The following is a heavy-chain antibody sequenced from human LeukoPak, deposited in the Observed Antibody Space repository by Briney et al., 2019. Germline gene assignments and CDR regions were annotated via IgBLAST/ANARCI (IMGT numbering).Heavy chain of an antibody. CDR1: GFTFSSYS. Sequence: GGSLRLSCAASGFTFSSYSMNWVRQAPGKGLEWVSYISSSSSTIYYADSVKGRFTISKDNAKNSLYLQMNSLRAEDTAVYDCASDRSDFQHWGQGTLVTVSS. V-gene: IGHV3-48*01. D-gene: IGHD3-3*01. J-gene: IGHJ1*01. CDR2: ISSSSSTI. CDR3: ASDRSDFQH.